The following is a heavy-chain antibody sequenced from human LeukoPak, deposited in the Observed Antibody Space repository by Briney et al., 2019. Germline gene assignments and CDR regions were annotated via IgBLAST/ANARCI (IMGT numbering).Heavy chain of an antibody. V-gene: IGHV4-59*01. J-gene: IGHJ6*03. CDR1: GGSITNYY. Sequence: SETLSLTCTVSGGSITNYYWSWIRQPPGKGLEWIGYIYYSRGTMYNPSLKSRVTISIDTSKNQLSLKLSSVTAADTAVYYCARRDYYYYMDVWGKGTTVTVSS. CDR2: IYYSRGT. CDR3: ARRDYYYYMDV.